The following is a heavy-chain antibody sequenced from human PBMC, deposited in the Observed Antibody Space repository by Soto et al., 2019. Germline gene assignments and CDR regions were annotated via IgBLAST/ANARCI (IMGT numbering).Heavy chain of an antibody. D-gene: IGHD1-26*01. CDR1: GYTFTSYD. Sequence: QVQLVQSGAEVKKPGASVKVSCKASGYTFTSYDINWVRQATGQGLEWMGWMNHNSGNTGYAQKCQVRVTMTRTTSISTAYMERSSLRSEDTAVYSCSRGTHGVWTYSTLGYWGQGSLVTVSS. CDR2: MNHNSGNT. J-gene: IGHJ4*02. CDR3: SRGTHGVWTYSTLGY. V-gene: IGHV1-8*01.